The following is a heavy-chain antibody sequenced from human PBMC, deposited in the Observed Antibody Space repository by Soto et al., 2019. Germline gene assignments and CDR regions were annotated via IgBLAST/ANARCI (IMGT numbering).Heavy chain of an antibody. CDR3: ANGMVVIEGDY. CDR2: ISGSGGST. J-gene: IGHJ4*02. CDR1: GFTFSSYA. Sequence: EVQLLESGGGLVQPGGSLRLSCAASGFTFSSYAMSWVRQAPGKGLEWVSAISGSGGSTYYADSVKGRFTISRDNSKKSLYLQMNSLRAEDTAVYYCANGMVVIEGDYWGQGALVTVAS. V-gene: IGHV3-23*01. D-gene: IGHD3-16*02.